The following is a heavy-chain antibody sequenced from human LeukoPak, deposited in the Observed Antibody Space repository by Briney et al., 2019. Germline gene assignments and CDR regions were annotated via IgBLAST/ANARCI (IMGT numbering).Heavy chain of an antibody. J-gene: IGHJ4*02. Sequence: PGGSLRVSCAASGFTFSSYAMSWVRQAPGNGLEWVSAISGSGGSTYYADSVKGRFTISRDNSKNSLYLQMNSLRAEDTAVYYCARDRQTGGGLDYWGQGTLVTVSS. CDR2: ISGSGGST. CDR3: ARDRQTGGGLDY. V-gene: IGHV3-23*01. D-gene: IGHD2-15*01. CDR1: GFTFSSYA.